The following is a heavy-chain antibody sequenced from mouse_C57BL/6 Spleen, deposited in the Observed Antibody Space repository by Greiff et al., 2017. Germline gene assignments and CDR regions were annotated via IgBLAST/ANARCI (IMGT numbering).Heavy chain of an antibody. D-gene: IGHD2-3*01. CDR3: ARSDGRKFLFAY. J-gene: IGHJ3*01. CDR2: IDPSDSYT. CDR1: GYTFTSYW. V-gene: IGHV1-69*01. Sequence: QVQLQQPGAELVMPGASVKLSCKASGYTFTSYWMHWVKQRPGQGLEWIGEIDPSDSYTNSNQKFKGKSTLTVDKSSSTVYMQLSRLTSEDSAVYYCARSDGRKFLFAYWGQGTLVTVSA.